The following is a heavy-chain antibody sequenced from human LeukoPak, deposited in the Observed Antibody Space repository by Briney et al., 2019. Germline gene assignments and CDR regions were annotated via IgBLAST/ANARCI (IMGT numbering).Heavy chain of an antibody. CDR3: TSGLYYESRSDLFDY. V-gene: IGHV3-49*04. Sequence: GRSLRLSCTASGFTFGDYAMSWVRQAPGKGPEWVGFIRRKANGGTTEYAASVKGRFTISRDDSKSIAYLQMNSLKTEDTAVYYCTSGLYYESRSDLFDYWGQGTLVTVSS. CDR2: IRRKANGGTT. CDR1: GFTFGDYA. J-gene: IGHJ4*02. D-gene: IGHD3-3*01.